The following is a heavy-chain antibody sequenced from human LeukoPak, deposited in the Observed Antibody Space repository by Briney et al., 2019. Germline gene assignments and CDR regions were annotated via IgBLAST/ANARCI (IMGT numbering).Heavy chain of an antibody. D-gene: IGHD2-2*02. CDR1: GGSISSYY. Sequence: SETLSLTCTVSGGSISSYYWSWIRQPPGKGLEWIGYIYYSGSTNYNPSLKSRVTISVDTSKNQFSLKLSSVTAADTAVYYCARGRDCSSTSCYTRVWFDPWGQGTLVTVSS. J-gene: IGHJ5*02. V-gene: IGHV4-59*01. CDR2: IYYSGST. CDR3: ARGRDCSSTSCYTRVWFDP.